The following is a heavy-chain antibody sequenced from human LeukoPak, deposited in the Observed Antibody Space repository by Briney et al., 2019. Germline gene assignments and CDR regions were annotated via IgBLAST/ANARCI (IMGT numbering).Heavy chain of an antibody. CDR2: IYSGGST. J-gene: IGHJ3*02. D-gene: IGHD3-22*01. CDR3: ARDSRQDYYDSSGYLWFAFDI. Sequence: PGGSLRLSCAASGFTVSNNYMSWVRQAPGKGLEWVSVIYSGGSTYYADSVKGRFTISIDNSKNTLYLQMNSLRAEDTAVYYCARDSRQDYYDSSGYLWFAFDIWGQGTMVTVSS. CDR1: GFTVSNNY. V-gene: IGHV3-53*01.